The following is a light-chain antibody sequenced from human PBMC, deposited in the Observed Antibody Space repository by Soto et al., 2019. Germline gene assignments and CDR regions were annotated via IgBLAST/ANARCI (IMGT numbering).Light chain of an antibody. CDR1: QSGSSY. J-gene: IGKJ5*01. CDR3: QQRSNRPRT. CDR2: ETS. V-gene: IGKV3-11*01. Sequence: ILLTQSPATQSLSPGEIATLSCRASQSGSSYLDWDQQKPGKAPRVLSDETSIRARGSPARFSGSGSVTDFTLTISSLDPEDFAVYYCQQRSNRPRTFGQGTRLEI.